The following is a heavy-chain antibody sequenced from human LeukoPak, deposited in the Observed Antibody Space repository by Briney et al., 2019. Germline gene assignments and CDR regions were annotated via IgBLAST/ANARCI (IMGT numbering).Heavy chain of an antibody. V-gene: IGHV3-43*02. J-gene: IGHJ4*02. CDR2: ISGDGGST. Sequence: PGGSLRLSCAASGFTFDDYAMHWARQAPGKGLEWVSLISGDGGSTYYADSVKGRFTISKDNSKNSLYLQMNSLRTEDTALYYCAKDIATSSGFDYWGQGTLVTVSS. CDR3: AKDIATSSGFDY. CDR1: GFTFDDYA. D-gene: IGHD6-19*01.